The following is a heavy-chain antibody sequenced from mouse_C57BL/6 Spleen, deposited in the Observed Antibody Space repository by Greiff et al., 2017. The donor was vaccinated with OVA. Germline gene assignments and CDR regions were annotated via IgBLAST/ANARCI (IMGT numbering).Heavy chain of an antibody. D-gene: IGHD4-1*01. Sequence: QVQLKQPGAELVRPGSSVKLSCKASGYTFTSYWMDWVKQRPGQGLEWIGNIYPSDSETHYNQKFKDKATLTVDKSSSTAYMQLSSLTSEDSAVYYCAKEGNWDYFDYWGQGTTLTVSS. CDR1: GYTFTSYW. J-gene: IGHJ2*01. V-gene: IGHV1-61*01. CDR2: IYPSDSET. CDR3: AKEGNWDYFDY.